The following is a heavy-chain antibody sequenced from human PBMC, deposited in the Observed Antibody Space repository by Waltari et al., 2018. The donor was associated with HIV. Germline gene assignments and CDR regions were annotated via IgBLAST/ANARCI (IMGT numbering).Heavy chain of an antibody. J-gene: IGHJ3*02. CDR3: ARDSGGYSRAGGAFEI. CDR1: GYTFTSYA. D-gene: IGHD5-18*01. CDR2: INAGNGNT. Sequence: QVQLVQSGAEVKKPGASVKVSCKASGYTFTSYAMHWSRQAPGQRLEWMGWINAGNGNTKYSQKFQGRVTITRDTSASTAEMELSSLRSEDTAVYYCARDSGGYSRAGGAFEIWGQGTMVTVSS. V-gene: IGHV1-3*01.